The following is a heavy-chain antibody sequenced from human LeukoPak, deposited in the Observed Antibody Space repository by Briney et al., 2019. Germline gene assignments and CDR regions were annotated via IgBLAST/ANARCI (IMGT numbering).Heavy chain of an antibody. V-gene: IGHV4-39*01. J-gene: IGHJ4*02. CDR2: IYYSGST. CDR1: GGSISSSRYY. D-gene: IGHD6-6*01. CDR3: ATGYYSSSAVAANFDY. Sequence: SETLYLTCTVSGGSISSSRYYWGWIRQPPGKGLEWIGSIYYSGSTYYNPSLKSRVTISVDTSKNQFSLKLNSVTATDTAVYYCATGYYSSSAVAANFDYWGQGILVTVSS.